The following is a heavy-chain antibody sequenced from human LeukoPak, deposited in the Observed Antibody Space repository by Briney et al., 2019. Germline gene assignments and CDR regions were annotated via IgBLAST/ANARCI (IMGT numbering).Heavy chain of an antibody. Sequence: PSQTLSLTCTVSGGSISSGGYYWSWIRQPPGKGLEWIGYIYHSGSTYYNPSLKSRVTISVDRSKNQFSLKLSSVTAADTAVYYCARIGVVIMSNWFDPWGQGTLVTVSS. J-gene: IGHJ5*02. CDR3: ARIGVVIMSNWFDP. CDR1: GGSISSGGYY. D-gene: IGHD3-3*01. CDR2: IYHSGST. V-gene: IGHV4-30-2*01.